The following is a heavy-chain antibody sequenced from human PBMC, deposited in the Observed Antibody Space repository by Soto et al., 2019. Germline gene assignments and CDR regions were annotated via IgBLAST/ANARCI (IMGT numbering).Heavy chain of an antibody. Sequence: PGGSLRLSCAASGFTFGSYGMHWVRQAPGKGLEWVAVIWYDGSNKYYADSVKGRFTISRDNSKNTLYLQMNSLRAEDTAVYYCARDIGIAAPRRCYYYDGMDVWGQGTTVTVSS. CDR1: GFTFGSYG. D-gene: IGHD6-6*01. J-gene: IGHJ6*02. CDR3: ARDIGIAAPRRCYYYDGMDV. V-gene: IGHV3-33*01. CDR2: IWYDGSNK.